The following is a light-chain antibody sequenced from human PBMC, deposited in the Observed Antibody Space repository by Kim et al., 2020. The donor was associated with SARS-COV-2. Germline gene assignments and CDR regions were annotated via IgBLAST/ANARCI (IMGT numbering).Light chain of an antibody. CDR1: SLRNYY. Sequence: SSALTQDPAVSVALGQTVRITCQGDSLRNYYPSWYQQKAGQAPVLVIYGKNRRPSGIPDRISASTSGNTASLTITGAQAEDEADYFCNSRDISGSQYVFGSGTKVTVL. CDR2: GKN. CDR3: NSRDISGSQYV. V-gene: IGLV3-19*01. J-gene: IGLJ1*01.